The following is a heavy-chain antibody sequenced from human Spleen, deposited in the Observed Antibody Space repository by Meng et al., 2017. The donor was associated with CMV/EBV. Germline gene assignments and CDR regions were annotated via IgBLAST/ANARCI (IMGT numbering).Heavy chain of an antibody. CDR3: ARLPGLGWSAFDG. V-gene: IGHV3-48*04. J-gene: IGHJ3*01. CDR1: GFAFSNFA. Sequence: GGSLRLSCAPSGFAFSNFAMSWVRQAPGKGLEWISYISSSGSVIHNADSVKGRLTVSRDNAKNSLYLQMRSLRVEDTAVYYCARLPGLGWSAFDGWGQGTVVTVSS. D-gene: IGHD3-3*01. CDR2: ISSSGSVI.